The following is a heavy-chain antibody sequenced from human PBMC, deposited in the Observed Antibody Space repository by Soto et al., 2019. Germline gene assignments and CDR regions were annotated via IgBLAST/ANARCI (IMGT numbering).Heavy chain of an antibody. CDR3: GKKDRKGAWAGWY. V-gene: IGHV4-61*01. J-gene: IGHJ4*02. CDR1: GGSISSGRYD. Sequence: SETLSLTCTISGGSISSGRYDWSWIRQAPGKGLEWIGYIQNSGSTNYNSPLKSRATISVDTSKNQFSLKLSSVTAADTAVYYWGKKDRKGAWAGWYGGKGILVTVS. CDR2: IQNSGST. D-gene: IGHD1-26*01.